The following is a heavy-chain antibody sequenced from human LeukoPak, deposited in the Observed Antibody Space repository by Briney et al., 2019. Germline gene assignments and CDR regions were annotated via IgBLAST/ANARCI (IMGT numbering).Heavy chain of an antibody. J-gene: IGHJ6*03. CDR3: ARVPSGSYFGYYYYYMDV. V-gene: IGHV3-74*01. D-gene: IGHD1-26*01. CDR2: INSDGSST. Sequence: GGSLRLSCAASGFTFSNYWMHWVRQAPGKGLVWVSRINSDGSSTSYADSVKGRFTISRDNAKNTLYLQMNSLRAEDTAVHYCARVPSGSYFGYYYYYMDVWGKGTTVTVSS. CDR1: GFTFSNYW.